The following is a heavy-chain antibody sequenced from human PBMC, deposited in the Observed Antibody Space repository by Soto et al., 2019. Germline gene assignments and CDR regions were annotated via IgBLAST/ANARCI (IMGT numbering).Heavy chain of an antibody. V-gene: IGHV3-64*01. CDR2: ISSNGGST. Sequence: EVQLVESGGGLVQPGGSLRLSCAASGFTFSSYAMHWVRQAPGKGLEYVSAISSNGGSTYYANSVKGRFTISRDNSKNTLYLQMGSLRAEDMAVYYCARDQVNGGVDYWGQGTLVTVSS. J-gene: IGHJ4*02. D-gene: IGHD4-17*01. CDR3: ARDQVNGGVDY. CDR1: GFTFSSYA.